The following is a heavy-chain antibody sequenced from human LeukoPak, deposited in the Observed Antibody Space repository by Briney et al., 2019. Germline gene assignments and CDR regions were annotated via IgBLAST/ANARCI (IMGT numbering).Heavy chain of an antibody. V-gene: IGHV1-8*01. D-gene: IGHD5-12*01. CDR2: MNPNSGNT. J-gene: IGHJ4*02. Sequence: ASVKVSCKASGYTLTSYDINWVRQATGQGLEWMGWMNPNSGNTGYAQTFQGRVTMTRNTSISTAYMELSSLRSEDTAVYYCARDHESGGYSGYDPFDYWGQGTLVTVSS. CDR3: ARDHESGGYSGYDPFDY. CDR1: GYTLTSYD.